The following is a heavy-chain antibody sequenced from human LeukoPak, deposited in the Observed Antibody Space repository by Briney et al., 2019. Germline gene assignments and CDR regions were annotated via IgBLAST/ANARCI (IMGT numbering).Heavy chain of an antibody. CDR1: GGSISSYY. Sequence: SETLSLTCTVSGGSISSYYWSWIRQPPGKGLEWIGYIYYSGSTNYNPSLKSRVTISVDTPKNQFSLKLSSVTAADTAVYYCARGDDFWSGFPDYWGQGTLVTVSS. J-gene: IGHJ4*02. V-gene: IGHV4-59*01. CDR3: ARGDDFWSGFPDY. CDR2: IYYSGST. D-gene: IGHD3-3*01.